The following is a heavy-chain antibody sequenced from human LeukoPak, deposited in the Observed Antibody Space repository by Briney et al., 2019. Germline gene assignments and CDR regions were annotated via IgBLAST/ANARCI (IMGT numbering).Heavy chain of an antibody. J-gene: IGHJ4*02. V-gene: IGHV3-23*01. Sequence: GGSLRLSCAASGFTFSSYDMSWVRQAPGKGLECVSAISRGVGSTYYADSVKGRFTISRDNSKNTLYLQMNSLRAEDTAVYYCAKSGCSSTGCYSDYWGQGTLVTVSS. D-gene: IGHD2-2*01. CDR3: AKSGCSSTGCYSDY. CDR2: ISRGVGST. CDR1: GFTFSSYD.